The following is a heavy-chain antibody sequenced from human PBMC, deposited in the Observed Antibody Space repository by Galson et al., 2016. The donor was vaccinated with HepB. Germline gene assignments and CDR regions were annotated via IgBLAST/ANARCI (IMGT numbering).Heavy chain of an antibody. Sequence: SETLSLTCTLSGGSISTMDHYWGWIRQPPGKRPDWIGSVFFSGSSYHNPSHKSRVTMSVDRSKNQFSLRMTSVSALDTAMYYCARSRGDSRGDAFDIWGHGTQVTVSS. V-gene: IGHV4-39*01. D-gene: IGHD5-12*01. J-gene: IGHJ3*02. CDR3: ARSRGDSRGDAFDI. CDR2: VFFSGSS. CDR1: GGSISTMDHY.